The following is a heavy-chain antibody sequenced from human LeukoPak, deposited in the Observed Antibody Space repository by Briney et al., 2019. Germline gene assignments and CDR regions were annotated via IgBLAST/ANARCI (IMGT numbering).Heavy chain of an antibody. CDR1: GGTSSSHG. J-gene: IGHJ4*02. CDR3: AEGPPIDYRRNSGML. D-gene: IGHD4-23*01. CDR2: ISGSGRST. V-gene: IGHV3-23*01. Sequence: GGSGSLWWAAAGGTSSSHGVSWVRQDPRKGLEWVSSISGSGRSTYYADSVKRRFTISRDNPKNTLYLQLTGLRAEHTAVYYCAEGPPIDYRRNSGMLWGQGTLVSVPS.